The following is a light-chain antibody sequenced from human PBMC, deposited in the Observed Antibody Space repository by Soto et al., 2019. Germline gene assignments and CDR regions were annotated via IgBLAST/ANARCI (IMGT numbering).Light chain of an antibody. V-gene: IGKV3D-20*02. CDR2: GAS. Sequence: EIVLTQSPGTLSLSPGERATLSCRASQSVSSSYLAWYQQNPGQAPRLLIYGASVRATGVPDRFSGSGSGTDFTLTISRLEPEDFAVYYCQLRYNWPPTWTFGQGTKVDIK. J-gene: IGKJ1*01. CDR3: QLRYNWPPTWT. CDR1: QSVSSSY.